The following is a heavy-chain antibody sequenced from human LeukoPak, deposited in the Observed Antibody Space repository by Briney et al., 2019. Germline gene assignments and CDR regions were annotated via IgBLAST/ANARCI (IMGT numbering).Heavy chain of an antibody. J-gene: IGHJ4*02. V-gene: IGHV3-23*01. CDR2: ISGSGGST. CDR3: AKATRSGYSYGSTNFDY. Sequence: PGGSLRLSCAASGFSFSDYAIYWVRQTPGKGLEWVSAISGSGGSTYYADSVKGRFTISRDNSENTLYLQMNSLRAEDTAVYYCAKATRSGYSYGSTNFDYWGQGTLVTVSS. D-gene: IGHD5-18*01. CDR1: GFSFSDYA.